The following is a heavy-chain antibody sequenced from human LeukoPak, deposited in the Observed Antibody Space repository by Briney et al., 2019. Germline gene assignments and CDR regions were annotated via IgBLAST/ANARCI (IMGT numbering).Heavy chain of an antibody. CDR1: GGSISSSNW. J-gene: IGHJ3*02. V-gene: IGHV4-4*02. Sequence: SETLSLTCAVSGGSISSSNWWSWVRQPPGKGLEWIGEIYHSGSTYYNPSLKNRVTISVDRSKNQFSLKLSSVTAADTAVYYCARTSIAARRANAFDIWGQGTVVTVSS. D-gene: IGHD6-6*01. CDR3: ARTSIAARRANAFDI. CDR2: IYHSGST.